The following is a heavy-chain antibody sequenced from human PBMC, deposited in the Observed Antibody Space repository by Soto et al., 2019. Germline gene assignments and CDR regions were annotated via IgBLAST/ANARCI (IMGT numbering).Heavy chain of an antibody. V-gene: IGHV4-31*03. D-gene: IGHD3-22*01. CDR2: IYYSGST. CDR1: GGSISSGGYY. Sequence: QVQLQESGPGLVKPSQTLSLTCTVSGGSISSGGYYWSWIRQHPGKGLEWIGYIYYSGSTYYNPSLKSRVTISVDTSKNQFSLKLSSVTAADTAVYYCARDGYDSSGYYSRNSEEYWFDPWGQGTLVTVSS. J-gene: IGHJ5*02. CDR3: ARDGYDSSGYYSRNSEEYWFDP.